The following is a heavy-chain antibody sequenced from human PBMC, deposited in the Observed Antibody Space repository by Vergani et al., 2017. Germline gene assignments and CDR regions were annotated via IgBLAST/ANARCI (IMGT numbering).Heavy chain of an antibody. CDR1: GYTFTIYD. CDR3: ARIYCSGGSCYGMDV. Sequence: QVQLVQSGAAVKKPGASAKVSCKASGYTFTIYDINWVRQATGQGLEWMGWMNPNSGNTGYAQKFQGRVTMTRNTSISTAYMELSSLRSEDTAVYYCARIYCSGGSCYGMDVWGQGTTVSVSS. D-gene: IGHD2-15*01. V-gene: IGHV1-8*02. CDR2: MNPNSGNT. J-gene: IGHJ6*02.